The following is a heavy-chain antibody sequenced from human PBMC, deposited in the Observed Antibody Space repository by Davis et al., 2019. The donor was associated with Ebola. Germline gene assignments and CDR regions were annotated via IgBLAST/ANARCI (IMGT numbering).Heavy chain of an antibody. V-gene: IGHV1-2*02. CDR2: INPNSGGT. CDR1: GYTFTGYY. CDR3: ARWGTYYYDSSGLDV. D-gene: IGHD3-22*01. J-gene: IGHJ6*02. Sequence: ASVKVSCKASGYTFTGYYMHWVRQAPGQGLEWMGWINPNSGGTNYAQKFQGRVTMTRDTSISTAYMELSRLRSDDTAVYYCARWGTYYYDSSGLDVWGQGTTVTVSS.